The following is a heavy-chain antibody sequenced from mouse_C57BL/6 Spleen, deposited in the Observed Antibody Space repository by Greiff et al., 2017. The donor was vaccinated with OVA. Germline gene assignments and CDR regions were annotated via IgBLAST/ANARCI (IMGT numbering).Heavy chain of an antibody. J-gene: IGHJ1*03. CDR2: IWSGGST. D-gene: IGHD1-1*01. CDR1: GFSLTSYG. Sequence: QVQLQQSGPGLVQPSQSLSITCTVSGFSLTSYGVHWVRQPPGKGLEWLGVIWSGGSTDYNAAFISRLSISKDNSKSQVFFKMNSLQADDAAIYYCAKNYYYGSLEWYFDVWGTGTTVTVSS. V-gene: IGHV2-4*01. CDR3: AKNYYYGSLEWYFDV.